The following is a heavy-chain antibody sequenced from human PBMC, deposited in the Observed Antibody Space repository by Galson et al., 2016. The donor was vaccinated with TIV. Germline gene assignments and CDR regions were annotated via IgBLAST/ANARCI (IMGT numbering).Heavy chain of an antibody. J-gene: IGHJ4*02. Sequence: SLRLSCAASGFTFSSYEMNWVRQAPGKGLEWVSYIIENGRSTYYADSVKGRFSISRDNAKNSLYLQMSSLRAEDTAVYYCARGRGYCDTTSCYVDYWGQGTLATVSS. CDR2: IIENGRST. CDR3: ARGRGYCDTTSCYVDY. V-gene: IGHV3-48*03. D-gene: IGHD2-2*01. CDR1: GFTFSSYE.